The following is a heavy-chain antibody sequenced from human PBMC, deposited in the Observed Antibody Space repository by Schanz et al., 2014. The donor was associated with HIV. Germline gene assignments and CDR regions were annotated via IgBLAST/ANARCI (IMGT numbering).Heavy chain of an antibody. Sequence: QVQLVQSGAEVKMPGSSVKVSCKASGGTFSNYAMTWVRQAPGQGLEWMAGIIPIIGTADYAQKFQGRVTMTADKSTSAAYMELSSLRSEDTAVYYCVRGVIYYDSGSYYNYFDYWGQGTLVTVSS. CDR2: IIPIIGTA. D-gene: IGHD3-10*01. CDR1: GGTFSNYA. CDR3: VRGVIYYDSGSYYNYFDY. V-gene: IGHV1-69*06. J-gene: IGHJ4*02.